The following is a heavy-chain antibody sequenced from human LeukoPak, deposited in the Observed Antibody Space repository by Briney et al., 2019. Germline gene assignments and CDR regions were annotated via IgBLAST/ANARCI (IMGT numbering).Heavy chain of an antibody. CDR1: GFTFSSYG. CDR3: ARDHDSSGYYQYYFDY. D-gene: IGHD3-22*01. CDR2: IWYDGSNK. V-gene: IGHV3-33*01. Sequence: GGSLRLSCAASGFTFSSYGMHWVRQAPGKGLEWVAVIWYDGSNKYYADSVKGRFTISRDNSKNTLYPQMNSLRAEDTAVYYCARDHDSSGYYQYYFDYWGQGTLVTVSS. J-gene: IGHJ4*02.